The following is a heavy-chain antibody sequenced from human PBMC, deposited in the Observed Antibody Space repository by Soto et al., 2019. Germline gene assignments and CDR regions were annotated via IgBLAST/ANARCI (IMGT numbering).Heavy chain of an antibody. CDR2: IYYSETT. V-gene: IGHV4-30-4*01. CDR3: ARQRRGGYWFDP. CDR1: GVSVTNGDYY. J-gene: IGHJ5*02. Sequence: SETLSLTCTVSGVSVTNGDYYWSWMRQSPGKGLEWIGNIYYSETTRYNPSLNSRLSISIDTSRNQFSLQLTSVTAADTAINYCARQRRGGYWFDPWGQGTLVTVSS.